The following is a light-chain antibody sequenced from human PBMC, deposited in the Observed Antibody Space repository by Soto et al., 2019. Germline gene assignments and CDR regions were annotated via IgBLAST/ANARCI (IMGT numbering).Light chain of an antibody. CDR3: QQRSNWPIT. J-gene: IGKJ5*01. Sequence: EIVLTQSPATLCLSPVQIATLSCGASQSVSSYLAWYQQKPGQAPRLLIYDASNRATGIPARFSGSGSGTDFTLTISSLEPEDFAVYYCQQRSNWPITFGQGTRLEIK. CDR2: DAS. CDR1: QSVSSY. V-gene: IGKV3-11*01.